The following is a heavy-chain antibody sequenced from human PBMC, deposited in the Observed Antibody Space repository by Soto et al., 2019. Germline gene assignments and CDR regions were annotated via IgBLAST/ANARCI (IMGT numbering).Heavy chain of an antibody. Sequence: QVQLQQWGAGLLKPSETLSLTCVVSGGSFRGYYWNWIRQPPGKGLEWIGEIDHSASTHYNPSVKNGSTISVDTSKQQISQKLTSVTAADTAVYYRAGETSDYDILTAPTAFDIWGQGTMVTVSS. J-gene: IGHJ3*02. CDR1: GGSFRGYY. V-gene: IGHV4-34*02. CDR2: IDHSAST. D-gene: IGHD3-9*01. CDR3: AGETSDYDILTAPTAFDI.